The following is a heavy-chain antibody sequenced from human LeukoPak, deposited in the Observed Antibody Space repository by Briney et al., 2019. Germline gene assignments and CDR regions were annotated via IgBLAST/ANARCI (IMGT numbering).Heavy chain of an antibody. V-gene: IGHV3-15*07. CDR3: TTERVLLWFGELPGTDY. J-gene: IGHJ4*02. Sequence: ETLSLTCAVYGGSFSGYYWSWISQPPGKGLEWVGRIKSKTDGGTTDYAAPVKGRFTISRDDSKNTLYLQMNSLKTEDTAVYYCTTERVLLWFGELPGTDYWGQGTLVTVSS. D-gene: IGHD3-10*01. CDR1: GGSFSGYY. CDR2: IKSKTDGGTT.